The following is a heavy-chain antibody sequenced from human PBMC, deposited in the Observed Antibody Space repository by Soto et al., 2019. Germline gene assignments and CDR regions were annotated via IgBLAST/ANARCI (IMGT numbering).Heavy chain of an antibody. CDR1: GYTFTSYG. V-gene: IGHV1-18*01. Sequence: QVQLVQSGAEVKKPGASVKVSCKGSGYTFTSYGITWVRQAPGQGLEWMGWISAHTHNTNYAQKLQGRVTVTTDTYTSAAYMELRSLRSDDTAVYYCARGRYGDYWGQGTLVTVSS. CDR3: ARGRYGDY. CDR2: ISAHTHNT. J-gene: IGHJ4*02. D-gene: IGHD4-17*01.